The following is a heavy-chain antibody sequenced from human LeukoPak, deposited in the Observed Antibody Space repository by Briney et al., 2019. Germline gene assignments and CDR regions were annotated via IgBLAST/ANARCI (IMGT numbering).Heavy chain of an antibody. CDR3: AELGITMIGGV. D-gene: IGHD3-10*02. J-gene: IGHJ6*04. CDR2: ISSSSSTI. V-gene: IGHV3-48*04. CDR1: GFTFSSYG. Sequence: GGSLRLFCAASGFTFSSYGMTWGRQAPGKGLEWVSYISSSSSTIYYADSVKVRFTISRDNAKNSLYLQMNSLRAEDTAVYYCAELGITMIGGVWGKGTTVTISS.